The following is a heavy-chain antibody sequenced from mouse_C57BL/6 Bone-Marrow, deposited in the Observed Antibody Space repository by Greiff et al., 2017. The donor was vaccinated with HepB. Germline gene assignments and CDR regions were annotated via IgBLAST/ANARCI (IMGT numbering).Heavy chain of an antibody. Sequence: QVQLQQSGAELARPGASVKLSCKASGYTFTSYGISWVKQRTGQGLEWIGEIYPKSGNTYYNEKFKGKATLTADKSSSTAYMELRSLTSEDSAVYFCARGFYGSSHYYFDYWGQGTTLTVSS. D-gene: IGHD1-1*01. V-gene: IGHV1-81*01. CDR1: GYTFTSYG. CDR3: ARGFYGSSHYYFDY. CDR2: IYPKSGNT. J-gene: IGHJ2*01.